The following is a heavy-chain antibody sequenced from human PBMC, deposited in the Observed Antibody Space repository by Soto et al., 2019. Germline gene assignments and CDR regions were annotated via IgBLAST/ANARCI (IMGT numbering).Heavy chain of an antibody. CDR3: AKDRYYYDSSGADH. V-gene: IGHV3-23*01. D-gene: IGHD3-22*01. Sequence: GWSLRLSWAASGFTLSNYAMSWVRQVPGKGLEWVSSISGSGGSTNYADSVKGRFTISRDKSKNTLYLQMNSLRAEDMAVYYCAKDRYYYDSSGADHWGPGTLVTVSA. J-gene: IGHJ4*02. CDR2: ISGSGGST. CDR1: GFTLSNYA.